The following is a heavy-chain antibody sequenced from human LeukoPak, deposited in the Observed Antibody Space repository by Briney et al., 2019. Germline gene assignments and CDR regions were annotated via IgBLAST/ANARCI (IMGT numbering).Heavy chain of an antibody. J-gene: IGHJ4*02. CDR3: AREEAAAEMDY. D-gene: IGHD6-13*01. Sequence: GGSLRLSCVGSGCIFSDYYMHWVRQAPGKGLVWVSRINSDGSSTSYADSVKGRFTISRDNAKNTLYLQMNSLRAEDTAVYYCAREEAAAEMDYWGQGTLVTVSS. CDR2: INSDGSST. CDR1: GCIFSDYY. V-gene: IGHV3-74*01.